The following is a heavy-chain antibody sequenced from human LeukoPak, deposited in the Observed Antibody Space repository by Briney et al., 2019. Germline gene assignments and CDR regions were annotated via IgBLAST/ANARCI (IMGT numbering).Heavy chain of an antibody. CDR3: ARGLGGRRVYYYYGMDV. CDR2: INAGNGNT. CDR1: GYTFTSYA. J-gene: IGHJ6*04. D-gene: IGHD3-16*01. V-gene: IGHV1-3*01. Sequence: ASVKVSCEASGYTFTSYAMHWVRQAPGQRLEWMGWINAGNGNTKYSQKFQGRVTITRDTSASTAYMEPSSLRSEDTAVYYCARGLGGRRVYYYYGMDVWGKGTTVTVSS.